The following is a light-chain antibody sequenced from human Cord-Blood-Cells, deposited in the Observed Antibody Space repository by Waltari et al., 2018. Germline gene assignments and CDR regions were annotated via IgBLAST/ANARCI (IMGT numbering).Light chain of an antibody. J-gene: IGKJ4*01. CDR2: DAS. V-gene: IGKV3-11*01. Sequence: EIVLTQSPATLSLSPGERATLSCRASQSVSSYLAWYQQKPGQAPRLLIYDASNRATGIPARFSVSGSGTDFTLTISSLEPEDFAVYYCQQRSNWLFTFGGGTKVEIK. CDR1: QSVSSY. CDR3: QQRSNWLFT.